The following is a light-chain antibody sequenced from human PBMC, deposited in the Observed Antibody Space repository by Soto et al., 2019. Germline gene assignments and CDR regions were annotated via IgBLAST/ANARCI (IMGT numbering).Light chain of an antibody. Sequence: EIVLTQSPGTLSLSPGERATLSCRASQSVRSNFLAWYQQKPGQAPRLLIYDASNRATGIPARFSGSGSATDFTLTISSLEPEDFAVYYCQQRSSWITFGQGTRLE. CDR2: DAS. V-gene: IGKV3-11*01. CDR1: QSVRSNF. J-gene: IGKJ5*01. CDR3: QQRSSWIT.